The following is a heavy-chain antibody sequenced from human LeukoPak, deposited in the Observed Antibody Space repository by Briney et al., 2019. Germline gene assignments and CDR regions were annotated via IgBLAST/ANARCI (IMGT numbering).Heavy chain of an antibody. CDR3: VGAKQWLSFDI. D-gene: IGHD3-22*01. Sequence: SETLSLTCTVSGGSTSSNSWSWMRQPPGKGLEWIGTYYNSGSTNYNPSPKSRATISVDTSKNQFSLKLSSVTAADTAVYYCVGAKQWLSFDIWGQGTMVSVSS. J-gene: IGHJ3*02. V-gene: IGHV4-59*08. CDR2: YYNSGST. CDR1: GGSTSSNS.